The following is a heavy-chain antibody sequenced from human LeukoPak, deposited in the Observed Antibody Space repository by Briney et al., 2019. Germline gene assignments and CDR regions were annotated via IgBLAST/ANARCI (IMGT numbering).Heavy chain of an antibody. CDR1: GGSIISNRHY. J-gene: IGHJ3*02. CDR3: ARVALITIHENDAFDI. V-gene: IGHV4-61*09. Sequence: SETLSLTCTVSGGSIISNRHYWSWIRQPAGKGLEWIGHIYSSGNTKYNPSLKSRLTMSIDSSKNQFSLILTSVTAADTAVYYCARVALITIHENDAFDIWGQGTVVTVSS. D-gene: IGHD3-3*01. CDR2: IYSSGNT.